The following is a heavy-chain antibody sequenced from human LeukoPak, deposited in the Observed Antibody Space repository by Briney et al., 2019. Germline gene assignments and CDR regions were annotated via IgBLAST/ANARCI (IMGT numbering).Heavy chain of an antibody. D-gene: IGHD6-19*01. Sequence: GESLKISCKGSGYSFTSYWIGWVRQMPGKGLGWMGIIYPGDSDTRYSPSFQGQVTISADKSISNACLQWSSLKASDTAMYYCARMAGCIAVAGSGDYWGQGTLVTVSS. J-gene: IGHJ4*02. CDR2: IYPGDSDT. CDR3: ARMAGCIAVAGSGDY. V-gene: IGHV5-51*01. CDR1: GYSFTSYW.